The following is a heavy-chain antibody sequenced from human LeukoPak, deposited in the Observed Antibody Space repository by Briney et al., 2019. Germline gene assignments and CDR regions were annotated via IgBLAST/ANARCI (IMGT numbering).Heavy chain of an antibody. CDR1: GYSISSGYY. V-gene: IGHV4-38-2*02. Sequence: SETLSLTXAVSGYSISSGYYWDWIRQPPGKGLEWIGSIYHSGSTYYNPSLKSRVTISVDTSKNQFSLKLSSVTAADTAVYYCARELFFDYWGQGTLVTVSS. J-gene: IGHJ4*02. CDR2: IYHSGST. CDR3: ARELFFDY.